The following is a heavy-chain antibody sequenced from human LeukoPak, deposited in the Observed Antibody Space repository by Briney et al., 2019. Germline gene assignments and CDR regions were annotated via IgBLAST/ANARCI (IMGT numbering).Heavy chain of an antibody. V-gene: IGHV3-30*18. CDR3: AKDLAGYFDY. CDR2: ISYDGSNK. J-gene: IGHJ4*02. CDR1: GFTFSSYG. Sequence: GRSLRLSCAASGFTFSSYGMHWVRQAPGKGLEWVAVISYDGSNKYYADSVKGRFTISRDNSKNTLYLQMNSLRAEDTDVYYCAKDLAGYFDYWGQGTLVTVSS.